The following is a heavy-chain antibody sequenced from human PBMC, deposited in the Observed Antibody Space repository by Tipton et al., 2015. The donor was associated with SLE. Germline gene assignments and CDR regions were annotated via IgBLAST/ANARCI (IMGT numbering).Heavy chain of an antibody. CDR3: AKAPFEKGPYYYYYYMDV. CDR1: GFTFDDYA. V-gene: IGHV3-9*01. CDR2: ISWDSGSL. J-gene: IGHJ6*03. D-gene: IGHD3-9*01. Sequence: SLRLSCAASGFTFDDYAMHWVRQGPGKGLEWVSGISWDSGSLDYADSVKGRFTISRDNAKNSLYLQMNSLRPEDTALYYCAKAPFEKGPYYYYYYMDVWGRATTVTVSS.